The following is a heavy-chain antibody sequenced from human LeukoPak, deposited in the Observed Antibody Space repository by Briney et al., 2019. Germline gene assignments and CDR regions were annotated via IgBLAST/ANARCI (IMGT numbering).Heavy chain of an antibody. CDR3: AKDLLLSFDY. D-gene: IGHD3-10*01. V-gene: IGHV3-30*18. J-gene: IGHJ4*02. Sequence: GGSLRLSCAASGFTFSRHGMHWVRQAPGKGLEWVAVISYDGSNKYYADSVKGRFTISRDNSKNTLYLQMNSLRAEDTAVYYCAKDLLLSFDYWGQGTLVTVSS. CDR1: GFTFSRHG. CDR2: ISYDGSNK.